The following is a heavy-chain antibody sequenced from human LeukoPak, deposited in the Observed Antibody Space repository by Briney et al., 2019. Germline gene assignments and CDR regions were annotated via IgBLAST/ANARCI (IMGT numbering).Heavy chain of an antibody. CDR1: GGSIDSSSYY. CDR3: ARQRADYFYHYMDV. V-gene: IGHV4-39*01. CDR2: IYYSGTT. J-gene: IGHJ6*03. Sequence: SETLSLTCTVSGGSIDSSSYYWDWIRQPPGKGLEWLGNIYYSGTTFYTSSLKSRVTISTDMSKNQFSLRLTSVTAAETAVYYCARQRADYFYHYMDVWGKGTTVIVSS.